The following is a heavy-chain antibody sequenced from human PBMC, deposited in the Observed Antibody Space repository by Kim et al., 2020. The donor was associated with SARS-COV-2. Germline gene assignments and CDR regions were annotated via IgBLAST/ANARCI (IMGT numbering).Heavy chain of an antibody. CDR2: ISGSGGST. Sequence: GGSLRLSCAASGFTFSSYAMSWVRQAPGKGLEWVSAISGSGGSTYYADSVKGRFTISRDNSKNTLYLQMNSLRAEDTAVYYCAKDWPHASPHYYGMDVWGQGTTVTVSS. CDR1: GFTFSSYA. CDR3: AKDWPHASPHYYGMDV. D-gene: IGHD2-2*01. V-gene: IGHV3-23*01. J-gene: IGHJ6*02.